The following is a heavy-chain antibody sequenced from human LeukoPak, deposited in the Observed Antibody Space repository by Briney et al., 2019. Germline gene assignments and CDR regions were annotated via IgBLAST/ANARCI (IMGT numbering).Heavy chain of an antibody. J-gene: IGHJ4*02. CDR3: ARGPLVYGSGSYFPYYFDY. CDR1: GGSFGGYY. D-gene: IGHD3-10*01. V-gene: IGHV4-34*01. CDR2: INHSGST. Sequence: SETLSLTCAVYGGSFGGYYWSWIRQPPGKGLEWIGEINHSGSTNYNPSLKSRVTISVDTSKNQFSLKLSSVTAADTAVYYCARGPLVYGSGSYFPYYFDYWGQGTLVTVSS.